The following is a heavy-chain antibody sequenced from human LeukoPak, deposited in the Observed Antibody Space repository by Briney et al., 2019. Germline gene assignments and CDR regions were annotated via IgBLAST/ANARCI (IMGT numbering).Heavy chain of an antibody. CDR2: IYPGNSDI. D-gene: IGHD3-16*01. J-gene: IGHJ4*02. V-gene: IGHV5-51*01. CDR3: ARHEIGGTDY. CDR1: GSTFTNYW. Sequence: GESLKISCQGSGSTFTNYWIGWVRQLPGKGLEWMGIIYPGNSDIRYSPSFQGQVTISADKSISTTYLQWSSLKASDTAMYYCARHEIGGTDYWGQGTLATVSS.